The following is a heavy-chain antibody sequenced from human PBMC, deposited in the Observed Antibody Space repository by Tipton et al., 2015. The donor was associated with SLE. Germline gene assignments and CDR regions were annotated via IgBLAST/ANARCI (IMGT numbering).Heavy chain of an antibody. Sequence: SLRLSCAASGFTFDDYAMHWVRQAPGKGLEWVSGISWNSGSIGYADSVKGRFTISRDNAKNSLYLQMNSLRAEDTALYYCAKDMVTGGWYFDVALDIWGQGTMVTVSS. CDR3: AKDMVTGGWYFDVALDI. CDR2: ISWNSGSI. V-gene: IGHV3-9*01. CDR1: GFTFDDYA. J-gene: IGHJ3*02. D-gene: IGHD6-19*01.